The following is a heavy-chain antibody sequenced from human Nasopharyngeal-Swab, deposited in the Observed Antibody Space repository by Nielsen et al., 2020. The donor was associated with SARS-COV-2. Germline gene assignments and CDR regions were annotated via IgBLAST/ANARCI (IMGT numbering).Heavy chain of an antibody. CDR1: GGSFSGYY. D-gene: IGHD2-2*01. CDR3: ARGPVGYCSSTSCYEGRGYYGMDV. J-gene: IGHJ6*02. V-gene: IGHV4-34*01. CDR2: INHSGST. Sequence: SETLSLTCAVSGGSFSGYYWSWIRQPPGKGLEWIGEINHSGSTNYNPSLKSRVTISVDTSKNQFSLKLSSVTAADTAVYYCARGPVGYCSSTSCYEGRGYYGMDVWGQGTTVTVSS.